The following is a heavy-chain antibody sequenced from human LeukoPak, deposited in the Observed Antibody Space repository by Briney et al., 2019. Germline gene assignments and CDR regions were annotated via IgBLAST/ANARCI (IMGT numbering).Heavy chain of an antibody. J-gene: IGHJ5*02. V-gene: IGHV1-2*02. CDR2: INPNSGGT. Sequence: ASVKVSCKASGYTFTSYGISWVRQAPGQGLEWMGWINPNSGGTNYAQKLQGRVTMTRDTSISTAYMELSRLRSDDTAVYYCARGFSGWKKNWFDPWGQGTLVTVSS. CDR3: ARGFSGWKKNWFDP. D-gene: IGHD6-19*01. CDR1: GYTFTSYG.